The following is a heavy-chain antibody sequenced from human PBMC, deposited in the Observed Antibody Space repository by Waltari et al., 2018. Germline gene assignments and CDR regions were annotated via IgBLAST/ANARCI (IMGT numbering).Heavy chain of an antibody. D-gene: IGHD2-21*02. V-gene: IGHV4-34*01. CDR3: ARQEIIVEVTGDGFDI. CDR2: ISHSGTT. J-gene: IGHJ3*02. CDR1: GGSFSGYY. Sequence: QVQLQQWGAGLLKPSETLSLTCAVYGGSFSGYYWSWIRQPPGKGLEWIGEISHSGTTNYNPSLKSRVTISLETSKNQFSLKLSSVTAADTAVYYCARQEIIVEVTGDGFDIWGQGTMVTVSS.